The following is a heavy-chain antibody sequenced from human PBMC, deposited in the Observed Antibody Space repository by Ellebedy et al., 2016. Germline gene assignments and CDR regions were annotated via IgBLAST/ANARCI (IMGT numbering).Heavy chain of an antibody. Sequence: ASVKVSCXASGYTFTGYYMHWVRQAPGQGLEWMGWMNPNSGNTGYAQKFQGRVTMTRDTSISTAYMELSRLRSDDTAVYYCARDQRRRYGSGSYRAGYAFDIWGQGTMVTVSS. CDR2: MNPNSGNT. CDR3: ARDQRRRYGSGSYRAGYAFDI. J-gene: IGHJ3*02. D-gene: IGHD3-10*01. V-gene: IGHV1-2*02. CDR1: GYTFTGYY.